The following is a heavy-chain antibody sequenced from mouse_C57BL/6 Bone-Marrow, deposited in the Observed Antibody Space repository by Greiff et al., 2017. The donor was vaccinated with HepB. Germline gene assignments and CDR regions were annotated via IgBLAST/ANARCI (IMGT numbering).Heavy chain of an antibody. CDR1: GYAFSSSW. J-gene: IGHJ4*01. CDR2: IYPGDGDT. CDR3: ARNYDTSMDY. D-gene: IGHD2-4*01. Sequence: VKLMESGPELVKPGASVKISCKASGYAFSSSWMNWVKQRPGKGLEWIGRIYPGDGDTNYNGKFKGKATLTADKSSSTAYMQLSSLTSEDSAVYFCARNYDTSMDYWGQGTSVTVSS. V-gene: IGHV1-82*01.